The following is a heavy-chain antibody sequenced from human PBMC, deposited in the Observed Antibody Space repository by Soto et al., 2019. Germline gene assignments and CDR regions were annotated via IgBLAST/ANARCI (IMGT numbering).Heavy chain of an antibody. J-gene: IGHJ5*02. CDR2: IVVGSGNT. Sequence: QMQLVQSGPEVKKPGTSVKVSCKASGFTFTSSAVQWVRQARGQRLEWIGWIVVGSGNTNYAQKFQERVTITRDMSTLTAYMELSSQRSEDTAVYYCAAGTPRGLVTAIGWFDPWGQGTLGSVSS. CDR1: GFTFTSSA. V-gene: IGHV1-58*01. CDR3: AAGTPRGLVTAIGWFDP. D-gene: IGHD2-21*02.